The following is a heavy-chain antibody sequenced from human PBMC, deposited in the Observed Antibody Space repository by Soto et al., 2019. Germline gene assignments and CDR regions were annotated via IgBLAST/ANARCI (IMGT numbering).Heavy chain of an antibody. D-gene: IGHD5-12*01. Sequence: PSETLSRTCTAAGASVSSRAYYCNWIRQPPGKGLEWIGFIYYSGSTNYNPSLKSRVTISVDTSKSQFSLNLSSVTAADPPVYYCARAHSGSDFGSRIYFDYWAEGALVTVSA. V-gene: IGHV4-61*08. CDR3: ARAHSGSDFGSRIYFDY. J-gene: IGHJ4*02. CDR2: IYYSGST. CDR1: GASVSSRAYY.